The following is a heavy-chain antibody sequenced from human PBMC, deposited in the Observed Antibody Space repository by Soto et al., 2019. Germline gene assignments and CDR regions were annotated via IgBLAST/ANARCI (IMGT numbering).Heavy chain of an antibody. CDR1: GGSFSNDY. J-gene: IGHJ5*01. D-gene: IGHD3-22*01. Sequence: QVQLQESGPGLVKPSETLSLSCFISGGSFSNDYWTWIRQSPGKGLEWIGYIVHSWITDYNPSVKSRVTISIDKSRNLFSLTLTSVTAADTAVYYCARDRYFYDSRGYYRTLDSWGQGTLVTVSS. V-gene: IGHV4-59*01. CDR2: IVHSWIT. CDR3: ARDRYFYDSRGYYRTLDS.